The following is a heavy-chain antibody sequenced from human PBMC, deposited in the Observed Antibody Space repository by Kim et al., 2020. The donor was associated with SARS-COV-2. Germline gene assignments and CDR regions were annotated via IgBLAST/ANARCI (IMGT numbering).Heavy chain of an antibody. V-gene: IGHV4-59*01. CDR1: GGSISSYY. CDR2: IYYSGST. CDR3: ARFLRGVLGYNWFDP. D-gene: IGHD3-10*01. Sequence: SETLSLTCTVSGGSISSYYWSWIRQPPGKGLEWIGYIYYSGSTNYNPSLKSRVTISVDTSKNQFSLKLSSVTAADTAVYYCARFLRGVLGYNWFDPWGQGTLVTVSS. J-gene: IGHJ5*02.